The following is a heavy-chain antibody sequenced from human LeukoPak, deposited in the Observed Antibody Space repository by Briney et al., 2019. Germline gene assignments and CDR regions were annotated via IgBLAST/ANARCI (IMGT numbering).Heavy chain of an antibody. V-gene: IGHV3-30-3*01. Sequence: GRSLRLSCAASGFTFSSYAMHWVRQAPGKGLEWVAVIPYDGSNKYYADSVKGRFTISRDNSKNTLYLQMNSLRAEDTAVYYCAGDRKWELLRLFDYWGQGTLVTVSS. CDR3: AGDRKWELLRLFDY. J-gene: IGHJ4*02. CDR1: GFTFSSYA. CDR2: IPYDGSNK. D-gene: IGHD1-26*01.